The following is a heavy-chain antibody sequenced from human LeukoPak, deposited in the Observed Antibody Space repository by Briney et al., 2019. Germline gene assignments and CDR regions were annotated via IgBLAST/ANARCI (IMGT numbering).Heavy chain of an antibody. CDR3: AKERAEATRRSLDY. J-gene: IGHJ4*02. Sequence: GGSLRLSCAASGFTFSNYAMHWVRQAPGKGLEWVSVISYEGSTKYYADSVKGRFTISRDNSKNTVHLQMNSLSTEDTAVDYCAKERAEATRRSLDYWGQGTLVTVSS. D-gene: IGHD1-26*01. CDR1: GFTFSNYA. V-gene: IGHV3-30*18. CDR2: ISYEGSTK.